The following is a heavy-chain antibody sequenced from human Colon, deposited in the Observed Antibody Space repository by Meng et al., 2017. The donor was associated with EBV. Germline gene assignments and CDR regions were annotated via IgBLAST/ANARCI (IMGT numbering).Heavy chain of an antibody. CDR2: IYYTGST. CDR3: ARDGPLL. V-gene: IGHV4-39*06. J-gene: IGHJ4*02. Sequence: RLQLQESCQGRVRPSETLSLTCSGSGDSISGSGDYWGWVRQPPGKGLEWIGNIYYTGSTYYNPSLKSRVTISVDTSKNQFSLKVTSMTAADTAVYYCARDGPLLWGPGTLVTVSS. CDR1: GDSISGSGDY.